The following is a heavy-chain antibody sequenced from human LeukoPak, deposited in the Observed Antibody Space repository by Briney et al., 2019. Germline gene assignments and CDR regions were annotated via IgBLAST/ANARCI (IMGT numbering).Heavy chain of an antibody. V-gene: IGHV1-69*04. J-gene: IGHJ4*02. Sequence: ASVKVSCKASGGTFSSYAISWVRQAPGQGLEWMGRIIPILGIANYAQKFQGRVTITADKSTSTAYMELSSLRSEDTAVYYCARDQLNYDSSGYYHLFDYWGQGTLVTVSS. CDR1: GGTFSSYA. CDR3: ARDQLNYDSSGYYHLFDY. CDR2: IIPILGIA. D-gene: IGHD3-22*01.